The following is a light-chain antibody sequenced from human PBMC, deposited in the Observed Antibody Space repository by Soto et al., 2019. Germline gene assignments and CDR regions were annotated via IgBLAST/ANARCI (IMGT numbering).Light chain of an antibody. CDR2: EVS. CDR3: CSYAGSSTYV. Sequence: QSALTQHASVSGSPGQSITISCTGTNSDVGSYNLVSWYQQHPGKAPKVMIYEVSKRPSGVPNRFSGSKSGNTASLTISGLQAEDEADYYCCSYAGSSTYVFGTGTKVTVL. J-gene: IGLJ1*01. CDR1: NSDVGSYNL. V-gene: IGLV2-23*02.